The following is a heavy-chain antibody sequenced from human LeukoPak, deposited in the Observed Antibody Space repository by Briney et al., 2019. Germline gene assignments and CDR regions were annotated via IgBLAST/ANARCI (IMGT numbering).Heavy chain of an antibody. D-gene: IGHD1-1*01. CDR2: IYYSGST. V-gene: IGHV4-59*01. J-gene: IGHJ5*02. Sequence: SETLSLTCTVSGGSISSYYWSWIRQPPGKGLEWIGYIYYSGSTNYNPSLKSRVTISVDTSKNQFSLKLSSVTAADTAVYYCAGWGPPPQNDMYHWFDPWGQGTLVTVSS. CDR3: AGWGPPPQNDMYHWFDP. CDR1: GGSISSYY.